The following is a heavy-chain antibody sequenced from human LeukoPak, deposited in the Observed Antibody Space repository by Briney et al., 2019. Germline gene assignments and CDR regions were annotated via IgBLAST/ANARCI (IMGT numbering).Heavy chain of an antibody. CDR3: ASTPLIVIAAAGTYYYYYGMDV. CDR2: IIPIFGTA. Sequence: GASVKVSCKVSGGTFSSYAISWVRQAPGQGLEWMGGIIPIFGTANYAQKFQGRVTITADESTSTAYMELSSLRSEDTAVYYCASTPLIVIAAAGTYYYYYGMDVWGQGTTVTVSS. CDR1: GGTFSSYA. D-gene: IGHD6-13*01. J-gene: IGHJ6*02. V-gene: IGHV1-69*01.